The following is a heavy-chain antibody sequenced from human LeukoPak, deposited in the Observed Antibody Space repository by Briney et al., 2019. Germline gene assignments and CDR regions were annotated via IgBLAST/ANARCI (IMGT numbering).Heavy chain of an antibody. D-gene: IGHD1-26*01. V-gene: IGHV3-23*01. CDR1: GFTFSDYY. J-gene: IGHJ4*02. CDR2: ISGSGGST. CDR3: AKDRLIVGATLTKFDY. Sequence: GGSLRLSCAASGFTFSDYYMSWVRQAPGKGLEWVSAISGSGGSTYYADSVKGRFTISRDNSKNTLYLQMNSLRAEDTAVYYCAKDRLIVGATLTKFDYWGQGTLVTVSS.